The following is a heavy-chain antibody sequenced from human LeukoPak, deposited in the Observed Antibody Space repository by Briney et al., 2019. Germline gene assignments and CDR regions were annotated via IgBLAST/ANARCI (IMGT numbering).Heavy chain of an antibody. V-gene: IGHV1-69*05. CDR3: ARAPLGNWNRERAIEDAGYFDY. CDR1: GGTFTSYA. Sequence: ASVKVSCKASGGTFTSYAISWVRQAPGQGLEWMGGIIPIFGTANYAQKFQGRVTITTDESTSTAYMELSSLRSEDTAVYYCARAPLGNWNRERAIEDAGYFDYWGQGTLVTVSS. CDR2: IIPIFGTA. J-gene: IGHJ4*02. D-gene: IGHD1/OR15-1a*01.